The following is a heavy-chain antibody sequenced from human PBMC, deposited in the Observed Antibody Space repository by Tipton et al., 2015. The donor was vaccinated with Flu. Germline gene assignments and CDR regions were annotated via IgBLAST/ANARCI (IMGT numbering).Heavy chain of an antibody. V-gene: IGHV3-11*04. CDR3: ATLTGDDY. CDR1: GFTFSDDY. D-gene: IGHD7-27*01. CDR2: ISSSGSTI. Sequence: SLRLSCAASGFTFSDDYMSWIRQAPGKGLEWLSYISSSGSTISYADSVRGRFTVSRDNAKNSLYLQLNSLRAEDTAVYYCATLTGDDYWGQGDLVTVSS. J-gene: IGHJ4*02.